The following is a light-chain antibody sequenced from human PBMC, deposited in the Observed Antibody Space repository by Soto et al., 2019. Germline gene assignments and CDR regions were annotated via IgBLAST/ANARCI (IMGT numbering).Light chain of an antibody. CDR2: KNS. CDR3: AAWDDTLRSSYV. Sequence: QSVLTQPPSASGTPGQTVPISCSGSGSNIGSNYVDWYQQFPGTAPKLLIYKNSQRPSGVPDRFSGSKSGTSASLAISGLRSEDEAHYYCAAWDDTLRSSYVFGPGTKLTVL. CDR1: GSNIGSNY. J-gene: IGLJ1*01. V-gene: IGLV1-47*01.